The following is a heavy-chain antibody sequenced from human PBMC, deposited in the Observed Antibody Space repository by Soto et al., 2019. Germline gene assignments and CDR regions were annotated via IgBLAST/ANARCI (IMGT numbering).Heavy chain of an antibody. Sequence: QVQLVQSGAEVKKPGASVTVSCKASGYTFTSYGISWVRQAPGQWLEWMGWISAHNCNTNYAQKLQGRVTMTTATPTSTDSMELRSLISDDTAGYHCARDRPHVVELCYLDYWGKGTVITVSS. V-gene: IGHV1-18*01. J-gene: IGHJ4*02. D-gene: IGHD3-10*01. CDR3: ARDRPHVVELCYLDY. CDR1: GYTFTSYG. CDR2: ISAHNCNT.